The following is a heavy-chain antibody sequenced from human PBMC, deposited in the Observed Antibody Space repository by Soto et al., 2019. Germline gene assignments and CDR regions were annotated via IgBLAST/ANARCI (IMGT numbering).Heavy chain of an antibody. V-gene: IGHV5-51*01. D-gene: IGHD3-9*01. CDR2: IYPGDSDT. CDR1: GYRFTSYW. CDR3: ERHRHYDILTGHPDY. J-gene: IGHJ4*02. Sequence: PGESLKISCKGSGYRFTSYWIGWVRQMPGKGLEWMGIIYPGDSDTRYSPSFQGQVTISADKSISTAYLQWSSLKASDTAMYYCERHRHYDILTGHPDYWGQGTLVTVSS.